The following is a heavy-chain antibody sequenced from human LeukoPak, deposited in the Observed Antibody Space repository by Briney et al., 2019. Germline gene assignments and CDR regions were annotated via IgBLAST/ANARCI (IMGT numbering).Heavy chain of an antibody. J-gene: IGHJ4*02. CDR3: ARSPDRGTVDY. Sequence: GGSLRLSCAASGFTLSSYWMSWVRQAPGKGLEWVANINNDGVEKYYVDSVEGRFTISRDNAKSSLYLQMSSLRAEDTGVYYCARSPDRGTVDYWGQGTLVTVSS. CDR2: INNDGVEK. V-gene: IGHV3-7*01. D-gene: IGHD3-16*01. CDR1: GFTLSSYW.